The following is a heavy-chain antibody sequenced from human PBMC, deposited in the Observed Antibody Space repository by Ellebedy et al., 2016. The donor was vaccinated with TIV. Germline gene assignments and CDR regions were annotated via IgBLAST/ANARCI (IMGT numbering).Heavy chain of an antibody. CDR3: ARLTSGYYANFDY. J-gene: IGHJ4*02. CDR1: GGPISSYY. D-gene: IGHD3-3*01. CDR2: IYYNGNT. V-gene: IGHV4-59*01. Sequence: SETLSLXXPASGGPISSYYWSWIRQPPGKGRESIGYIYYNGNTNYNPSLKSRVTISVDTSKNQFSLKLSSVTAADTAVYYCARLTSGYYANFDYWGQGTLVTVSS.